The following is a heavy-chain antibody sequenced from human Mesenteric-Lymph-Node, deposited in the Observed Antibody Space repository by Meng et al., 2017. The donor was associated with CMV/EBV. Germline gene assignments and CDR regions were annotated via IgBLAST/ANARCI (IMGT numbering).Heavy chain of an antibody. J-gene: IGHJ4*02. CDR3: VRAEYGDYAGY. CDR1: GFIFGDYG. CDR2: TNWNGGDT. D-gene: IGHD4-17*01. V-gene: IGHV3-20*04. Sequence: GESLKISCTAAGFIFGDYGMAWVRQAPGKGLQWVSGTNWNGGDTDYADSVRGRFTISRDNAMRSLNLQMNSLRAEDTAVYYCVRAEYGDYAGYWGQGTLVTVSS.